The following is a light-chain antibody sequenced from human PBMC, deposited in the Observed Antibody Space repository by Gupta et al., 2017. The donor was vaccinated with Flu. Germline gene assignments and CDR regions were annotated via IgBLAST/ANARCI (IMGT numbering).Light chain of an antibody. Sequence: GERATLSCRASQTVSINLAWYQQKPGQAPRLLIYGASTRATGIPARFSGSGSGTEFTLTISSLQSEDFAVYYCQQYNNWPLTFGGGTKVEIK. CDR2: GAS. V-gene: IGKV3-15*01. CDR3: QQYNNWPLT. J-gene: IGKJ4*01. CDR1: QTVSIN.